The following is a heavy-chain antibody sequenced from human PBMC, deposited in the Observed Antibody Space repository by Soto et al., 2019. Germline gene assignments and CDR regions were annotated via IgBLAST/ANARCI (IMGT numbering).Heavy chain of an antibody. J-gene: IGHJ3*02. CDR2: INPYNANT. CDR3: ARDRVAGIWGDAFDI. D-gene: IGHD3-16*01. Sequence: ASVKVSCKTSGYTFTNHGINRVRQAPGQGHEWMGWINPYNANTNYAQKLQGRVTMTTDTSTSTAYMDLRSLTSDDTAVYYSARDRVAGIWGDAFDIWGQGTMVTVSS. V-gene: IGHV1-18*04. CDR1: GYTFTNHG.